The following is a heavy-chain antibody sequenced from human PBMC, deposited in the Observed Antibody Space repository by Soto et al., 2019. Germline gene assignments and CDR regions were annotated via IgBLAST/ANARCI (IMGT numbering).Heavy chain of an antibody. Sequence: EVQLLESGGGLVQPGGSLRLSCAASGFTFSSYAMSWVRQAPGEGLEWVSAISGSGGSTYYADSVKGRFTISRDNSKNTLYLQMNSLRAEDTAVYYCAKPRCSGGSCYSPDDFDYWGQGTLVTDSS. V-gene: IGHV3-23*01. J-gene: IGHJ4*02. CDR3: AKPRCSGGSCYSPDDFDY. CDR1: GFTFSSYA. D-gene: IGHD2-15*01. CDR2: ISGSGGST.